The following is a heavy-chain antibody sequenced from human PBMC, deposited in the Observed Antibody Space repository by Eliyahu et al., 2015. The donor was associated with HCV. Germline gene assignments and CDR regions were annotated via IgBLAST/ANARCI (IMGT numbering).Heavy chain of an antibody. CDR3: AHRRGYRRGKFEWFDP. CDR1: GFSLSTSGVG. CDR2: IYWDDDK. J-gene: IGHJ5*02. Sequence: QITLKESGPTLVKPTQTLTLTCTFSGFSLSTSGVGVGWIRQPPGKALEWLALIYWDDDKAHSPIPKSRLTITKDTSKNQVVLTMTNMDPVDTATYYCAHRRGYRRGKFEWFDPWGQGTLVTVSS. D-gene: IGHD2-15*01. V-gene: IGHV2-5*02.